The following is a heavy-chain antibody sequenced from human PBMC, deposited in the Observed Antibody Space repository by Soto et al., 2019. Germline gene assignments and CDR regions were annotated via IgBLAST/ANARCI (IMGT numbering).Heavy chain of an antibody. CDR2: IIPIFGTA. D-gene: IGHD2-15*01. J-gene: IGHJ4*02. V-gene: IGHV1-69*01. CDR3: ARGGAGYCSGGSCYLGDY. Sequence: QVQLVQSGAEVQKPGSSVKVSCKASGGTFSSYAISWVRQAPGQGLEWMGGIIPIFGTANYAQKFQGRVTITADESTSTAYMELSSLRSEDTAVYYCARGGAGYCSGGSCYLGDYWGQGTLVTVSS. CDR1: GGTFSSYA.